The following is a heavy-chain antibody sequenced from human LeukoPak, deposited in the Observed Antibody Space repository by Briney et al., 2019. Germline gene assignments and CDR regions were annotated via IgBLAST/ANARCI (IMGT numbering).Heavy chain of an antibody. J-gene: IGHJ3*02. CDR3: ARYYDSSGKERSDAFDI. Sequence: SETLSLTCTVSGGSISSGGYYWSWIRQHPGKGLEWIGYIYYSGSTYYNPSLKSRVTISVDTSKNQFPLKLSSVTAADTAVYYCARYYDSSGKERSDAFDIRGQGTMVTVSS. V-gene: IGHV4-31*03. D-gene: IGHD3-22*01. CDR2: IYYSGST. CDR1: GGSISSGGYY.